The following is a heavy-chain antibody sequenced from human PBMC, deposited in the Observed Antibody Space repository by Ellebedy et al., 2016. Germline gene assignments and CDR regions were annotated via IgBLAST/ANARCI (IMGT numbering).Heavy chain of an antibody. CDR3: ARDRSGADY. Sequence: GSLRLSCTVSGGSISSSSYYWGWIRQPPGKGLEWIGSIYYSGSTYYNPSLKSRVTISVDTSKNQFSLKLSSVTAADTAVYYCARDRSGADYWGQGTLVTVSS. V-gene: IGHV4-39*07. CDR1: GGSISSSSYY. J-gene: IGHJ4*02. CDR2: IYYSGST. D-gene: IGHD1-26*01.